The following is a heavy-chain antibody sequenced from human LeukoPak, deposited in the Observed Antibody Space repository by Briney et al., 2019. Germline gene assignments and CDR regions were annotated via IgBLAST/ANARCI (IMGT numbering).Heavy chain of an antibody. Sequence: GGSLRLSCAASGFTFSSYGMSWVRQAPGKGLEWVSVIYSGGSTYYADSVKGRFTISRDNSKNTLYLQMNSLRAEDTAVYYCARGDGYIDYWGQGTLVTVSS. CDR2: IYSGGST. V-gene: IGHV3-66*01. J-gene: IGHJ4*02. CDR1: GFTFSSYG. D-gene: IGHD5-24*01. CDR3: ARGDGYIDY.